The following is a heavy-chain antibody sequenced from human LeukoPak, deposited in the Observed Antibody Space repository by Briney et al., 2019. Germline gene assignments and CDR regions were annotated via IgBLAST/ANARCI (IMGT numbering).Heavy chain of an antibody. J-gene: IGHJ3*02. Sequence: GGSLRLSCAASGFTFSSYGMSWVRQAPGKGLEWVSAISGSGGSTYYADSVKGRFTISRDNSKNTLYLQMNSLRAEDTAVYYCAKVVGARLAYGDAFDIWGQGTMVTVSS. CDR3: AKVVGARLAYGDAFDI. V-gene: IGHV3-23*01. CDR1: GFTFSSYG. D-gene: IGHD1-26*01. CDR2: ISGSGGST.